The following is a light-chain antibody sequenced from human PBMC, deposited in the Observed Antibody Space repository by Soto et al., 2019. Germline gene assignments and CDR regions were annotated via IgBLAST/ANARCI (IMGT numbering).Light chain of an antibody. V-gene: IGKV1-27*01. J-gene: IGKJ4*01. CDR2: ATS. Sequence: DVQMNQSPSSLSAFVEARVTITCRESQGICPYLAWFQQKPGKVPKLLIYATSTLQSGVPSRFSGSGSGTDFTLTISSLQPEDVATYYCQKYNTAPLTFGGGTKVDIK. CDR3: QKYNTAPLT. CDR1: QGICPY.